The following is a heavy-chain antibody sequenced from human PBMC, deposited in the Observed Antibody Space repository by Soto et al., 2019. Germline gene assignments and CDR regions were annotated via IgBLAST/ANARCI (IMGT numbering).Heavy chain of an antibody. Sequence: QVQLVESGGGVVQPGRSLRLSCAASGFTFSSYGMHWARQVPGEGLEWVAVISYDGNRKYYADSVKGRFTISRDFSKNTVDLHMKSLRAEDTAVYFCARKGYGGRWSLDYWGQGILVTVSS. CDR3: ARKGYGGRWSLDY. CDR2: ISYDGNRK. J-gene: IGHJ4*02. CDR1: GFTFSSYG. D-gene: IGHD6-13*01. V-gene: IGHV3-30*03.